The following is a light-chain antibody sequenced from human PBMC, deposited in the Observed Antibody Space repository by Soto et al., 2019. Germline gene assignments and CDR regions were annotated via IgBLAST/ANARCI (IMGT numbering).Light chain of an antibody. J-gene: IGLJ1*01. CDR1: SSDVGTYKY. V-gene: IGLV2-14*03. Sequence: QSVLTQPASVSGSPGQSITISCTGTSSDVGTYKYVSWYQQHPGKAPKLMIYDVSNRPSGVSNRFSGSKSGNTASLTISGLQADDDADYYCNSYTTSSTLVFGTGTKVTVL. CDR3: NSYTTSSTLV. CDR2: DVS.